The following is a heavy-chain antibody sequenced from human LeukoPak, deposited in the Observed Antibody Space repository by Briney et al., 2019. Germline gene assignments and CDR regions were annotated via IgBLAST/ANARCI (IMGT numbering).Heavy chain of an antibody. J-gene: IGHJ4*02. CDR1: GFTFRSYA. CDR3: AKGGLAAAATISHFDY. V-gene: IGHV3-23*01. CDR2: ISGSGGST. Sequence: GGSLRLSCAASGFTFRSYAMSWVRQAPGKGVEWVSAISGSGGSTDYADSVNARFTISIHNSKNTLYLQMNSLIAEHTAVYYSAKGGLAAAATISHFDYWGQGTLVTVSS. D-gene: IGHD6-13*01.